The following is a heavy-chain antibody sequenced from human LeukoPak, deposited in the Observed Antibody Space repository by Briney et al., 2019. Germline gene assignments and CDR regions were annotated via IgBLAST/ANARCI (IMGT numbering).Heavy chain of an antibody. CDR1: GYTFTSYG. CDR3: ARQVDTTMALPDY. J-gene: IGHJ4*02. Sequence: ASVKVSCKASGYTFTSYGISWVRQAPGQGLEWMGWISGYNGNTNYAQKFQGRVTVTTDTSTNTAYMELRSLRSDDTAIYYCARQVDTTMALPDYWGQGTLVTVSS. D-gene: IGHD5-18*01. CDR2: ISGYNGNT. V-gene: IGHV1-18*01.